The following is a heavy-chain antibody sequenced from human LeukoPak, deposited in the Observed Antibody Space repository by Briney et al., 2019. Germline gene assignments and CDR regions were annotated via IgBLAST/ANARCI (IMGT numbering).Heavy chain of an antibody. CDR3: AADPVTTLFFYYYGMDV. CDR2: IVVGSGNT. V-gene: IGHV1-58*01. J-gene: IGHJ6*02. Sequence: ASVKVSYKASGFTFTSSAVQWVRQARGQRLEWIGWIVVGSGNTNYAQKFQERVTITRDMSTSTAYMELSSLRSEDTAVYYCAADPVTTLFFYYYGMDVWGQGTTVTVSS. D-gene: IGHD4-11*01. CDR1: GFTFTSSA.